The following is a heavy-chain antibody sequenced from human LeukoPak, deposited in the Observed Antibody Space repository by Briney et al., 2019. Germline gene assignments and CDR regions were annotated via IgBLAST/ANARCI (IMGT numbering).Heavy chain of an antibody. CDR2: INKGGGST. D-gene: IGHD3-10*01. CDR1: GFTFSSYA. CDR3: AREAVRELDY. Sequence: GGSLRLSCAASGFTFSSYAMSWVRQAPGKGLEWVSIINKGGGSTNYADSVKGRFTISRDNAKNSLYLQMNSLRAEDTAVYYCAREAVRELDYWGQGTLVTVSS. J-gene: IGHJ4*02. V-gene: IGHV3-23*01.